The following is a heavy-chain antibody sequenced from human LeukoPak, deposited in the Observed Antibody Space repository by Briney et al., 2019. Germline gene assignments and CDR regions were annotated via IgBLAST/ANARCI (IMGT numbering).Heavy chain of an antibody. J-gene: IGHJ4*02. CDR3: ARVIDYDSSGHYLGY. CDR1: GGSFSGYY. Sequence: SETLSLTCAVYGGSFSGYYWSWIRQPPGKGLEWIGEINDGGSTNCNPSLKSRVTTSVDTSKNQFSLKLSSVTAADTAVYYCARVIDYDSSGHYLGYWGQGTLVTVSS. D-gene: IGHD3-22*01. V-gene: IGHV4-34*01. CDR2: INDGGST.